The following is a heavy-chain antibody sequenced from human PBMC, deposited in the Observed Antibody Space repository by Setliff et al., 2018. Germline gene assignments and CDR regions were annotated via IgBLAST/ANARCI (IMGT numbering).Heavy chain of an antibody. CDR2: IYHSGST. D-gene: IGHD2-2*01. V-gene: IGHV4-4*02. CDR3: ARVARVVLSRNAFDI. CDR1: GGSISSSNW. Sequence: LSLTCAVSGGSISSSNWWSWVRQPPGKGLEWIGEIYHSGSTNYNPSLKSRVTISVDTSKNQFSLKLSSVTAADTAVYYCARVARVVLSRNAFDIWGQGTMVTVSS. J-gene: IGHJ3*02.